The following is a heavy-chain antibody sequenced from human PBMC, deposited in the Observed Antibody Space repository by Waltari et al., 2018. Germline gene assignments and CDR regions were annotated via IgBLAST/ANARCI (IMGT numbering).Heavy chain of an antibody. CDR1: GGTFSSYA. CDR3: ARGGMITFGGVIVRRFFDY. CDR2: IIPILGIA. Sequence: QVQLVQSGAEVKKPGSSVKVSCKASGGTFSSYAISWVRQAPGQGLEWMGGIIPILGIANYEQKCQGRVTITADESTSTAYMELSSLRSEDTAVYYCARGGMITFGGVIVRRFFDYWGQGTLVTVSS. J-gene: IGHJ4*02. D-gene: IGHD3-16*02. V-gene: IGHV1-69*04.